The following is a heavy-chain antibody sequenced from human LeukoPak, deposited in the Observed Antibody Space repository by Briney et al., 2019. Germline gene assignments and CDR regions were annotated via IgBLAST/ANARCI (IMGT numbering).Heavy chain of an antibody. V-gene: IGHV3-74*01. CDR1: GFTFSSNW. Sequence: PGGSLRLSCAVSGFTFSSNWMHWVRQVPGKGLVWVSRINSDGSSTSYADSVKGRFTISRDNAKNTLYLQVNSLRAEDTAVYYCAAYGGDWNFDSWGQGTLVTVSS. CDR2: INSDGSST. D-gene: IGHD2-21*01. CDR3: AAYGGDWNFDS. J-gene: IGHJ4*02.